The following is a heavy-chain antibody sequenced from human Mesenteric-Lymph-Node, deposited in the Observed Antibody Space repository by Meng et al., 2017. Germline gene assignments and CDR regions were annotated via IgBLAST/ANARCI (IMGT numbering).Heavy chain of an antibody. CDR3: ARDHDSTYDFYVDAFDI. V-gene: IGHV1-8*01. Sequence: ASVKVSCKASGYTFTSYDINWARQATGQGLEWMGWMNPNSGNTGYAQKFQGRVTMTRNTSISTAYMELSSLRSDDTAVYYCARDHDSTYDFYVDAFDIWGQGTKVTVSS. CDR1: GYTFTSYD. CDR2: MNPNSGNT. D-gene: IGHD3-3*01. J-gene: IGHJ3*02.